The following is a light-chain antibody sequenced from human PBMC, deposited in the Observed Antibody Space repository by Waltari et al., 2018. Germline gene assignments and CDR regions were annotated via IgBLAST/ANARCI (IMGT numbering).Light chain of an antibody. J-gene: IGKJ2*02. Sequence: DIVMTQSPDSLAVSLGERATINCKSSESVIYDSDNKNYLAWYQQKPGQPPKLHIHWASIRESGVPDRFSGSGSGTDFTLTISSLQAEDVAVYYCQQYLSAPRTFGQGTVLEIK. CDR2: WAS. CDR3: QQYLSAPRT. CDR1: ESVIYDSDNKNY. V-gene: IGKV4-1*01.